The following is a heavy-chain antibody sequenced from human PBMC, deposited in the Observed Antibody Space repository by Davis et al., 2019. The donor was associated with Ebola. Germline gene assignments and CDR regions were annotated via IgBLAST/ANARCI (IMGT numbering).Heavy chain of an antibody. J-gene: IGHJ4*02. CDR1: GGFFSGYH. D-gene: IGHD3-16*02. CDR2: INHSGST. CDR3: ARGLADYIWGSYRPDFDY. V-gene: IGHV4-34*01. Sequence: SETLSLTCAVYGGFFSGYHWSWIRQPPGKGLEWIGEINHSGSTNYNPSLKSRVTIPVDTSKNQFSLKLSSVTAADTAVYYCARGLADYIWGSYRPDFDYWGQGTLVTVSS.